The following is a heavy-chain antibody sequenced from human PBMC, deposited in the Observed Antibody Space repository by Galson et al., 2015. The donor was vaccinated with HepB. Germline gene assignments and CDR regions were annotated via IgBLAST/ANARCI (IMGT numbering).Heavy chain of an antibody. CDR3: GRSRYGDS. D-gene: IGHD3-9*01. J-gene: IGHJ4*02. CDR1: GFTFSTYS. CDR2: ISSSGTI. Sequence: SLRLSCAASGFTFSTYSMIWARQAPGKGLEWVSYISSSGTIYYADSVKGRFTISRDNAKNSLFLQMDSLRADDTAVYYCGRSRYGDSWGQGTQVTVSS. V-gene: IGHV3-48*04.